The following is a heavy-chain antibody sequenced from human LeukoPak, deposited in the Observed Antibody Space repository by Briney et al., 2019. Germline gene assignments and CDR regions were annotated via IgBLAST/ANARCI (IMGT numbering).Heavy chain of an antibody. V-gene: IGHV4-34*01. J-gene: IGHJ4*02. Sequence: PSETLSLTCAVYGGYFSGYYWSWIRQPPGKGLEWIGEINHSGSTNYNPSLKSRVTISVDTSKNQFSLKLSSVTAADTAVYYCARSRRYVWGSYRDFDYWGQGTLVTVSS. CDR2: INHSGST. D-gene: IGHD3-16*02. CDR1: GGYFSGYY. CDR3: ARSRRYVWGSYRDFDY.